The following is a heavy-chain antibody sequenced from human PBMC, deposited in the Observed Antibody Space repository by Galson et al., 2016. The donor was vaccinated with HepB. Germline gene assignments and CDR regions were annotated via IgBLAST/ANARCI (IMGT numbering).Heavy chain of an antibody. V-gene: IGHV3-48*04. CDR2: ISSSGSTI. CDR1: GFTFSSFS. J-gene: IGHJ4*02. CDR3: AKDGRWVSGPLGY. D-gene: IGHD2-21*01. Sequence: SLRLSCAASGFTFSSFSMNWVRQAPGKGLEWVSYISSSGSTIHYADSVKGRFTISRDNAKNSLYLQMSSLRAEDTAVYYCAKDGRWVSGPLGYWSQGTLVTVSS.